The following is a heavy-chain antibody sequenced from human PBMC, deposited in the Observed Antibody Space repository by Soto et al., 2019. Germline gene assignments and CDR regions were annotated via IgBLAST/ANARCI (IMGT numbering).Heavy chain of an antibody. V-gene: IGHV4-30-2*01. CDR1: GGSISSGGYS. J-gene: IGHJ5*02. CDR3: ARGIAAAGTFFFGSLTLNWFDP. Sequence: SETLSLTCAVSGGSISSGGYSWSWIRQPPGKGLEWIGYIYHSGSTYYNPSLKSRVTISVDRSKNQFSLKLSSVTDADTAVYYCARGIAAAGTFFFGSLTLNWFDPWGQGTLVTVSS. CDR2: IYHSGST. D-gene: IGHD6-13*01.